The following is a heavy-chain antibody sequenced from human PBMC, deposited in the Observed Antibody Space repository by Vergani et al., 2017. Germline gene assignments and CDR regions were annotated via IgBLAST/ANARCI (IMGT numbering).Heavy chain of an antibody. CDR1: GFTFSSYS. V-gene: IGHV3-21*01. J-gene: IGHJ4*02. Sequence: EVQLVESGGGLVKPGGSLRLSCAASGFTFSSYSMNWVRQAPGKGLEWVSSISSSSSYIYYADSVTGRFTISRDNAKNSLYLQMNSLRAEDTAVYYCAGGRGYGGVFDYWGQGTLVTVSS. CDR2: ISSSSSYI. CDR3: AGGRGYGGVFDY. D-gene: IGHD4-23*01.